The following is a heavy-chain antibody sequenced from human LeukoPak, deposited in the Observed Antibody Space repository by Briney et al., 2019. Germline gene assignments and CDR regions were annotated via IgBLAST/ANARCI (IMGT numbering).Heavy chain of an antibody. CDR3: ARDYYDSSAYYVSYFDY. V-gene: IGHV3-7*01. CDR2: IKQDGSDK. Sequence: GGSLRLSCAASGFTFSNYAMTWVRQAPGKGLEWVANIKQDGSDKYYVDSLKGRFTISRDNAKSSLFLQMNSLRAEDTAVYYCARDYYDSSAYYVSYFDYWGQGTLVTVSS. J-gene: IGHJ4*02. CDR1: GFTFSNYA. D-gene: IGHD3-22*01.